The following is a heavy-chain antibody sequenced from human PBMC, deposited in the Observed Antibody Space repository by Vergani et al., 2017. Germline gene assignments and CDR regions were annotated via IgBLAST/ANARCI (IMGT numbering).Heavy chain of an antibody. J-gene: IGHJ3*02. CDR2: ISSSSSYI. Sequence: EVQLVESGGGLVKPGGSLRLSCAASGFTFSSYSMNWVRQAPGKGLEWVSSISSSSSYIYYADSVKGRFTISRDNAKNSLYLQMNSLRAEDTAGYYCARGTGGWASPPYYYDSSHAFDIWGQGTMVTVSS. V-gene: IGHV3-21*04. CDR3: ARGTGGWASPPYYYDSSHAFDI. D-gene: IGHD3-22*01. CDR1: GFTFSSYS.